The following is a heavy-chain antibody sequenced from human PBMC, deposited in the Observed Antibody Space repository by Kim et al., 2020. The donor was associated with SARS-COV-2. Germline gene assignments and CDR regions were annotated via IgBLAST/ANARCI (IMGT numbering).Heavy chain of an antibody. CDR3: AKSSSASSTPFDV. CDR2: MTNIGGTT. J-gene: IGHJ3*01. Sequence: GGSLRLSCVGTGFSFDHYAMNWVRQTPEKRLEWVSSMTNIGGTTYYADSVRGRFTMSRDNSRNTLFLQMNGLRVEDTAVYYCAKSSSASSTPFDVWGQG. CDR1: GFSFDHYA. V-gene: IGHV3-23*01. D-gene: IGHD6-6*01.